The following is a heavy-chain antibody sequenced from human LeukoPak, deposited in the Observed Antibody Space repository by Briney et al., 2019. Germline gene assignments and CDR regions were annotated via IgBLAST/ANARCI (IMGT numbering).Heavy chain of an antibody. V-gene: IGHV3-48*01. CDR2: ISSSSSTI. CDR1: EFTFSTYS. J-gene: IGHJ4*02. Sequence: GGSLRLSCAASEFTFSTYSMNWVRQAPGKGLEWVSYISSSSSTIYYADSVKGRFTISRDNAKNSLYLQMNSLRAEDTAVYYCARGSTYYDSSGQVPFDYWGQGTLVTVSS. D-gene: IGHD3-22*01. CDR3: ARGSTYYDSSGQVPFDY.